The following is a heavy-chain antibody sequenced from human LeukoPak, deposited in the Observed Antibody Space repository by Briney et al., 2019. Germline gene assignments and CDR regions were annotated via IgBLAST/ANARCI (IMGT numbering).Heavy chain of an antibody. J-gene: IGHJ6*03. CDR3: TTGAVVPAARSHYYMDV. CDR1: GFTFSNAW. CDR2: IKSKTDGGTT. Sequence: GSLRLSCAASGFTFSNAWMSWVRQAPGKGLEWVGRIKSKTDGGTTDYAAPVKGRFTISRDDSKNTLYLQMNSLKTEDTAVYYCTTGAVVPAARSHYYMDVWGKGTTVTVSS. D-gene: IGHD2-2*01. V-gene: IGHV3-15*01.